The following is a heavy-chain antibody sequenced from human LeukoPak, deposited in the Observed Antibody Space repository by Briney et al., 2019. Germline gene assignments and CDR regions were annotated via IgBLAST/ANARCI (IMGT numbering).Heavy chain of an antibody. CDR2: INPNSGGT. CDR3: ARSEFQHCSTTGCYDAFDV. V-gene: IGHV1-2*02. Sequence: GASVKVSCKASGHTFTGYYMHWVRQAPGQGLEWMGWINPNSGGTNYAQKFQGRVTMTRDTSISTAYMELSSLRSDDTAVYYCARSEFQHCSTTGCYDAFDVWGQGTMVTVSS. J-gene: IGHJ3*01. CDR1: GHTFTGYY. D-gene: IGHD2-2*01.